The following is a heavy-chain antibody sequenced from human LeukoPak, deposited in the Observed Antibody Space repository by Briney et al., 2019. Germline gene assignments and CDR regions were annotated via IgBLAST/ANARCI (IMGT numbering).Heavy chain of an antibody. J-gene: IGHJ3*02. CDR2: ISGSGGST. CDR1: GFTFSSYA. Sequence: PGGTLRLSCAASGFTFSSYAMSWVRQPPGKGLEWVSAISGSGGSTYYADSVKGRFTISRDNSKNTLYLQMNSLRAEDTAVYYCAKVLWFGELNGAFDIWGQGTMVTVSS. CDR3: AKVLWFGELNGAFDI. D-gene: IGHD3-10*01. V-gene: IGHV3-23*01.